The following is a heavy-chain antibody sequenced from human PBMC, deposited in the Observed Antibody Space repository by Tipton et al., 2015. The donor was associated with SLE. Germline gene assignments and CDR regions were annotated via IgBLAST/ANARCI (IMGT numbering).Heavy chain of an antibody. CDR1: GGSFSGYY. CDR3: AMVVVVAATPYYFDY. J-gene: IGHJ4*02. V-gene: IGHV4-34*01. D-gene: IGHD2-15*01. Sequence: TLSLTCAVYGGSFSGYYWSWIRQPPGKGLEWIGEINHSGSTNYNPSLKSRVTISVDRSKNQFSLKLSSVTAADTAVYYCAMVVVVAATPYYFDYWGQGTLVTVSS. CDR2: INHSGST.